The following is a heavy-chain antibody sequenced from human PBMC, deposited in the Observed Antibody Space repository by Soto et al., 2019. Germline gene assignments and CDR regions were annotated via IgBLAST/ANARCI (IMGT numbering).Heavy chain of an antibody. Sequence: GGSLRLSCAASGFTFSDHYMDWVRQAPGKGLEWVGRTRNKANSYTTEYAASGKGRFTISRDDSKNSLYLQMNSLKTEDTAVYYCASGLALYDSSGYYFDYWGQGTLVTVSS. CDR1: GFTFSDHY. CDR3: ASGLALYDSSGYYFDY. V-gene: IGHV3-72*01. J-gene: IGHJ4*02. D-gene: IGHD3-22*01. CDR2: TRNKANSYTT.